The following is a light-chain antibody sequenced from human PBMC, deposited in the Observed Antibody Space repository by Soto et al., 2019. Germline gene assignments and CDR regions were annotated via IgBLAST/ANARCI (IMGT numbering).Light chain of an antibody. V-gene: IGLV2-14*01. Sequence: QSALTQPASLSASPGQAVTISCTGTSIDVGGYNSVSWYQQPPGKAPKLMIYEVRNRPSGVSNRICGSKAGNTPSLTIFRLQAEDEADYYCSSYTSSSTLDVFGTGTKVTVL. J-gene: IGLJ1*01. CDR2: EVR. CDR3: SSYTSSSTLDV. CDR1: SIDVGGYNS.